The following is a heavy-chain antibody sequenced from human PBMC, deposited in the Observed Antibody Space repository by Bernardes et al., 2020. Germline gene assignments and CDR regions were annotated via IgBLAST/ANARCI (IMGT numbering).Heavy chain of an antibody. CDR3: ARDYYYGMDG. J-gene: IGHJ6*02. Sequence: SPTRSLTSAISWDSCSSNSAAWNLLRRSPSRGLEWLGRTYYRSRWWNDYAVSMKSRITVNPDTSKNQFSLQLNSVTPEDTAVYYCARDYYYGMDGWGQGTTGTVSS. V-gene: IGHV6-1*01. CDR1: WDSCSSNSAA. CDR2: TYYRSRWWN.